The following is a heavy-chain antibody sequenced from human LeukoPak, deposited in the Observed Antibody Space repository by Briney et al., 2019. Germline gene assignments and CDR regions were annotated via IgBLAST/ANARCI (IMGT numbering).Heavy chain of an antibody. CDR1: GFTFSSYA. V-gene: IGHV3-30-3*01. D-gene: IGHD6-13*01. CDR3: ARDDSSSCDY. J-gene: IGHJ4*02. Sequence: GGSLRLSCAASGFTFSSYAMHWVRQAPGKGLEWVAVISYDGGNKYYADSVKGRFTISRDNSKNTLYLQMNSLRAEDTAVYYCARDDSSSCDYWGQGTLVTVSS. CDR2: ISYDGGNK.